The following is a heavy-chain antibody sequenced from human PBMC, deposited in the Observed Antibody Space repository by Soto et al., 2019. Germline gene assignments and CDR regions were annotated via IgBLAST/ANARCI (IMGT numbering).Heavy chain of an antibody. CDR2: INHSGST. V-gene: IGHV4-34*01. D-gene: IGHD3-10*01. CDR3: ATNHYRKRPDYGSGSYYRPYYYYYYMDV. J-gene: IGHJ6*03. Sequence: PSETLSLTCAVYGGSFSGYYWSWIRQPPGKGLEWIGEINHSGSTNYNPSLKSRVTISVDTSKNQFSLKLSSVTAADTAVYYCATNHYRKRPDYGSGSYYRPYYYYYYMDVWGKGTTVTVSS. CDR1: GGSFSGYY.